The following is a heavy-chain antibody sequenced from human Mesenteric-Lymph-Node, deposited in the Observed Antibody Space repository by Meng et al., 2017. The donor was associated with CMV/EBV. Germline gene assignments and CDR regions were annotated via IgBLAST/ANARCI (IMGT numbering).Heavy chain of an antibody. V-gene: IGHV5-10-1*01. CDR1: GYSFTSYW. CDR3: AREEPGADGYNY. CDR2: IDPSDSYT. J-gene: IGHJ4*02. Sequence: CKGTGYSFTSYWINWVRQMPGKGLEWMGRIDPSDSYTNYSPSFQGHVTISADKCISTAYLQWSSLKASDTAMYYCAREEPGADGYNYWGQGTLVTVSS. D-gene: IGHD5-24*01.